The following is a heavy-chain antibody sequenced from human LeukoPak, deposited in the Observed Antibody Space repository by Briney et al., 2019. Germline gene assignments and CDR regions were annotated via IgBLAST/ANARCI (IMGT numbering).Heavy chain of an antibody. CDR2: IIPIFTIA. CDR1: GGTISNYV. J-gene: IGHJ3*01. Sequence: SVKVSCKAAGGTISNYVISWVRQAPGQGLEWMGGIIPIFTIANYAQKFQGRVTITADESTSTAYMELSSLRSEDTAVYYCARGPQVGAFDLWGQGTMVTVSS. CDR3: ARGPQVGAFDL. D-gene: IGHD1-26*01. V-gene: IGHV1-69*13.